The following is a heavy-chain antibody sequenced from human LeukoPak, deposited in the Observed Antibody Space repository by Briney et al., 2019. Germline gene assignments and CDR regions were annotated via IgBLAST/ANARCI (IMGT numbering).Heavy chain of an antibody. V-gene: IGHV4-4*09. Sequence: SETLSLTCTVSGGSISSYYWSWVRQSPGKGLEWIGYIFTSGWTDYNPFLKSRVTMSVDTSKNQLSMELRFLTVADTAVYYCATSHDVKTAPYDLWGQGTLVTVSS. CDR3: ATSHDVKTAPYDL. CDR1: GGSISSYY. J-gene: IGHJ5*02. D-gene: IGHD2-21*01. CDR2: IFTSGWT.